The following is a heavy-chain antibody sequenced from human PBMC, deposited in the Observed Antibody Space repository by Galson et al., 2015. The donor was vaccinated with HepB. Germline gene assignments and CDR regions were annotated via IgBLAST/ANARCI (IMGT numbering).Heavy chain of an antibody. V-gene: IGHV1-2*06. D-gene: IGHD6-19*01. Sequence: SVKVSCKASGYTFTGYYMHWVRQAPGQGLEWMGRINPNSGGTNYAQKFQGRVTMTRDTSISTAYMELSRLRSDDTAVYYCARSAVAGLINWFDPWGQGTLVTVSS. CDR3: ARSAVAGLINWFDP. J-gene: IGHJ5*02. CDR2: INPNSGGT. CDR1: GYTFTGYY.